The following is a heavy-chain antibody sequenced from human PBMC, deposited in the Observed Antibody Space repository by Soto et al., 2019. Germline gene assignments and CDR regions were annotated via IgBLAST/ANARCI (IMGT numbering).Heavy chain of an antibody. J-gene: IGHJ3*02. CDR2: ISNSGSTI. CDR3: ARPVWFIVVADADAFDI. Sequence: GGSLRLSCAASGFTFGDYYMSWIRQAPGKGLEWVSYISNSGSTIYYADSVKGRFTISRDNAKNSLYLQMNSLRAEDTAVYYCARPVWFIVVADADAFDIWGQGTMVTVSS. D-gene: IGHD2-15*01. CDR1: GFTFGDYY. V-gene: IGHV3-11*04.